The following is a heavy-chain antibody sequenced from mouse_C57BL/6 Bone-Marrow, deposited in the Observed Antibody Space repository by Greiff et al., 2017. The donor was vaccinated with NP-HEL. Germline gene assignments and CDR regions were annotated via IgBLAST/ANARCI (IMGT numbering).Heavy chain of an antibody. CDR1: GYSITSGYY. CDR2: ISYDGSN. J-gene: IGHJ2*01. CDR3: ARGDGSFDY. V-gene: IGHV3-6*01. Sequence: EVQLVESGPGLVKPSQSLSLTCSVTGYSITSGYYWNWIRQFPGNKLEWMGYISYDGSNNYNPSLKNRISITRDTSKNQFFLKLNSVTTEDTATYYCARGDGSFDYWGQGTTLTVSS. D-gene: IGHD1-1*01.